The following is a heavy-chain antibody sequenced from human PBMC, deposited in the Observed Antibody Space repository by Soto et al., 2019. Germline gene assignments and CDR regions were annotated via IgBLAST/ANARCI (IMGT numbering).Heavy chain of an antibody. CDR2: ISAYNGNT. D-gene: IGHD3-3*01. V-gene: IGHV1-18*01. CDR1: GYTFTSYG. CDR3: ARNDFWSGYFWFDP. Sequence: ASVKVSCKASGYTFTSYGISWVRQAHGQGLEWMGWISAYNGNTNYAQKLQGRVTMTTDTSTSTAYMELRSLRSDDTAVYYCARNDFWSGYFWFDPWGQGTLVTVSS. J-gene: IGHJ5*02.